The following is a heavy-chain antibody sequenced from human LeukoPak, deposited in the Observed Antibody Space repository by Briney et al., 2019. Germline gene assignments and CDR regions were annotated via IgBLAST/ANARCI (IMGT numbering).Heavy chain of an antibody. CDR3: ARVGAAAGNYYYYGMDV. CDR2: IYYSGST. Sequence: LRLSCAASGFTFSSYTMHWIRQPPGKGLEWIGYIYYSGSTYYNPSLKSRVTISVDTSKNQFSLKLSSVTAADTAVYYCARVGAAAGNYYYYGMDVWGQGTTVTVSS. D-gene: IGHD6-13*01. V-gene: IGHV4-30-4*01. CDR1: GFTFSSYT. J-gene: IGHJ6*02.